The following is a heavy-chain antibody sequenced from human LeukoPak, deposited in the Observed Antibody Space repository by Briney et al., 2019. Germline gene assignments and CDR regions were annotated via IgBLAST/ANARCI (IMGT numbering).Heavy chain of an antibody. CDR2: IYTSGST. Sequence: SQTLSLTCTVSGGSISSGSYYWSWIRQPAGKGLEWIGRIYTSGSTNYNPSLKSRVTISVDTSKNQFSLKLSSVTAADTAVYYCTREGAGTIVDYWGQGTLVTVSS. CDR1: GGSISSGSYY. J-gene: IGHJ4*02. CDR3: TREGAGTIVDY. V-gene: IGHV4-61*02. D-gene: IGHD6-19*01.